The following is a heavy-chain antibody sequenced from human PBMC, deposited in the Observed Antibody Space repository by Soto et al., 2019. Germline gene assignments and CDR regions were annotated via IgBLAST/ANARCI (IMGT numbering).Heavy chain of an antibody. D-gene: IGHD3-16*01. J-gene: IGHJ4*02. V-gene: IGHV1-46*01. CDR1: GYTFTSYY. Sequence: QVQLVQSGAEVKKSGASVKVSCKASGYTFTSYYMHWVRQAPGQGLEWMGIINPSGGSTSHAQKFRGRVTMTRDMSTSTVHMELSSLRFEATAVYYCARGNDCVWGGSGPAYWGQGTLVTVSS. CDR2: INPSGGST. CDR3: ARGNDCVWGGSGPAY.